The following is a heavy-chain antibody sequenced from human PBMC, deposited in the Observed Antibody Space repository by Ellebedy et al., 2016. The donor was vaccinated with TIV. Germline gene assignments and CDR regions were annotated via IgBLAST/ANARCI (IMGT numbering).Heavy chain of an antibody. D-gene: IGHD3-10*01. CDR1: GFTFSSYA. Sequence: GESLKISCAASGFTFSSYAMSWVRQAPGQGLEWVSGINANGVSIAYADSVKGRFTISRDNSKDTLYVQMNSLRAEDTAVYYCARGKSGTYIHHAFDCWGQGTLVTVSS. CDR3: ARGKSGTYIHHAFDC. J-gene: IGHJ4*02. V-gene: IGHV3-23*01. CDR2: INANGVSI.